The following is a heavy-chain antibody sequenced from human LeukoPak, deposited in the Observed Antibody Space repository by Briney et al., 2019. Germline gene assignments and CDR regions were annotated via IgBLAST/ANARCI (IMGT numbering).Heavy chain of an antibody. J-gene: IGHJ4*02. CDR1: GFTFDDYA. Sequence: GGSLRLSCSASGFTFDDYAMHWVRQAPGKGLEWVSGISWNGGSIGYADFAKGRFTISRDDARNSLFLQMNTLKPEDTALYFCAKDRDPPYVGNSYGYYSDYWGQGTLVTVSS. CDR3: AKDRDPPYVGNSYGYYSDY. D-gene: IGHD5-18*01. CDR2: ISWNGGSI. V-gene: IGHV3-9*01.